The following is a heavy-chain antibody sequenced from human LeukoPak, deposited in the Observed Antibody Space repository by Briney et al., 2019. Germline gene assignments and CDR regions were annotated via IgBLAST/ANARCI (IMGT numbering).Heavy chain of an antibody. CDR2: ISGSGGST. CDR1: STSSYY. Sequence: STSSYYWGWIRQPPGKGLEWVSAISGSGGSTYYADSAKGRFTISRDNSKNTLYLQMNSLRAEDTAVYYCAKGGYSNGRYYYYYMDVWGEGTTVTVSS. D-gene: IGHD5-18*01. CDR3: AKGGYSNGRYYYYYMDV. V-gene: IGHV3-23*01. J-gene: IGHJ6*03.